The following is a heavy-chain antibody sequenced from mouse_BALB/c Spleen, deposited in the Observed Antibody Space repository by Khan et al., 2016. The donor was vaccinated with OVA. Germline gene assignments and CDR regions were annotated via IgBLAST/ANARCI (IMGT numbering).Heavy chain of an antibody. J-gene: IGHJ1*01. V-gene: IGHV2-2*02. CDR3: ARNGDYVHWYFDV. Sequence: VQLPASFPGLVQPSQSLSITCTVSGFSLTSYGVHWVRQSPGKGLEWLGVIWSGGSTDYNAAFISRLIISKDNSKSQVFFKMNSLQANDTAIYYCARNGDYVHWYFDVWGAVTTVTVSS. D-gene: IGHD2-13*01. CDR1: GFSLTSYG. CDR2: IWSGGST.